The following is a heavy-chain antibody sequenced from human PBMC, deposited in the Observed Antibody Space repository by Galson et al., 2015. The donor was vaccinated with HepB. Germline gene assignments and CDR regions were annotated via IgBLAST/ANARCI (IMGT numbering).Heavy chain of an antibody. CDR3: ARWASYGLGATYYFDY. V-gene: IGHV3-30-3*01. D-gene: IGHD3-10*01. CDR2: ISYDGSNK. Sequence: CAASGFTFSSYAMHWVRQAPGKGLEWVAVISYDGSNKYYADSVKGRFTISRDNSKNTLYLQMNSLRAEDTAVYYCARWASYGLGATYYFDYWGQGTLVTVSS. CDR1: GFTFSSYA. J-gene: IGHJ4*02.